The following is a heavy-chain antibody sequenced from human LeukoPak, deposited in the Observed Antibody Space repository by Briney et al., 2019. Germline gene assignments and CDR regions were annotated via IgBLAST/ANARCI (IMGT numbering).Heavy chain of an antibody. V-gene: IGHV4-59*08. CDR2: IYYSGST. CDR3: ARQTDYGDYYVGY. Sequence: SETLSLTCTVSGGSISSYCWSWIRQPPGKGLEWIGYIYYSGSTNYNPSLKSRVTISVDTSKNQFSLKLSSVTAADTAVYYCARQTDYGDYYVGYWGQGTLVTVSS. J-gene: IGHJ4*02. D-gene: IGHD4-17*01. CDR1: GGSISSYC.